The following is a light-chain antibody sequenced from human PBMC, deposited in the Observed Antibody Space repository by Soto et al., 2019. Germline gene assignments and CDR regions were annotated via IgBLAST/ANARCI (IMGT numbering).Light chain of an antibody. V-gene: IGKV3D-15*01. CDR3: QHYGYSQWT. CDR1: QKISSN. J-gene: IGKJ1*01. Sequence: EIVMTQSPATLSVSLGERVTLSCRASQKISSNLAWYQQKSGQAPRLLIYGVSTRATGIPDRFSGSGSGTEFTLTIRRLEPEDFAVYFCQHYGYSQWTFGQGTKVEVK. CDR2: GVS.